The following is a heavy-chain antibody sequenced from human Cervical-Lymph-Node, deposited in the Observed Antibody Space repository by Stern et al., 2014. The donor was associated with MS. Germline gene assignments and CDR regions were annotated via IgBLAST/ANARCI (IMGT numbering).Heavy chain of an antibody. CDR2: ISYDGSNK. D-gene: IGHD4-11*01. CDR1: GVTFSSYA. CDR3: ARGNAASFDY. V-gene: IGHV3-30*01. J-gene: IGHJ4*02. Sequence: VQLVESGGGVVQPGRSLRLSCAASGVTFSSYAMHWVRHAPGKGLGWVAVISYDGSNKYYADSVKGRFTISRDNSKNTLYLQMNSLRAEDTAVYYCARGNAASFDYWGQGTLVTVSS.